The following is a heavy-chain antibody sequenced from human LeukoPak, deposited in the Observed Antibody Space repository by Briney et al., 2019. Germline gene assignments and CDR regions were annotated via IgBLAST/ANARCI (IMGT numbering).Heavy chain of an antibody. CDR1: GFTFSSYG. V-gene: IGHV3-30*18. CDR2: ISYDGSNK. D-gene: IGHD2-2*01. CDR3: AKELGDFVVVPAAMFGGGFDY. Sequence: PGRSLRLSCAASGFTFSSYGMHWVRQAPGKGLEWVAVISYDGSNKYYADSVKGRFTISRDNSKNTLYLQMNSLRAEDTAVYYCAKELGDFVVVPAAMFGGGFDYGGREPLVTVS. J-gene: IGHJ4*02.